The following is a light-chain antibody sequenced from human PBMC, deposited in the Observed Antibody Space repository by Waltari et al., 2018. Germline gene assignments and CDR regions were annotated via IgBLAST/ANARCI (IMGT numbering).Light chain of an antibody. J-gene: IGLJ1*01. CDR2: DVS. CDR3: SSYTSSSTLYV. V-gene: IGLV2-14*03. Sequence: QSALTQPASVSGSPGQSLTISCTGTSSDVGGYNYVSWYQQYPGKAPKLIIYDVSNRPSGISHRFSGSKSGNTASLTISGLQAEDEGDYYCSSYTSSSTLYVFGSGTKVTVL. CDR1: SSDVGGYNY.